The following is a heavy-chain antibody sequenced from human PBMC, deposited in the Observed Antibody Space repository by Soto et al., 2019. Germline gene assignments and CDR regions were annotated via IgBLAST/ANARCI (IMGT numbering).Heavy chain of an antibody. J-gene: IGHJ6*02. CDR1: GGTLSSYT. D-gene: IGHD3-10*01. CDR3: ARDPRITDFYYGMDV. CDR2: IIPILGIA. V-gene: IGHV1-69*08. Sequence: QVQLVQSGAEVKKPGSSVKVSCKASGGTLSSYTISWVRQAPGQGLEWMGRIIPILGIANYAQKFQGRVTITADKSTSTAYMELSSLRSEDTAVYYCARDPRITDFYYGMDVWGQGTTVTVSS.